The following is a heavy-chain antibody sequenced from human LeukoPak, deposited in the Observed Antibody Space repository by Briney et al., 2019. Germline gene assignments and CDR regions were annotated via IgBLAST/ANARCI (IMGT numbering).Heavy chain of an antibody. Sequence: PSETLSLTCTVSGGSISSSSFYWGWIRQPPGKGLDWIGEISHTGSSKYNPSLKNRVTISRDSSKNQFSLKLNSVIAADTATYYCTRSAGWWSLDYWGQGALVTVSS. CDR3: TRSAGWWSLDY. V-gene: IGHV4-39*07. D-gene: IGHD2-8*02. CDR2: ISHTGSS. CDR1: GGSISSSSFY. J-gene: IGHJ4*02.